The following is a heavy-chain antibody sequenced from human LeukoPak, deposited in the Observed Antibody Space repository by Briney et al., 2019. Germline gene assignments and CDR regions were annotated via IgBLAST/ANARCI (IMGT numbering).Heavy chain of an antibody. D-gene: IGHD3-22*01. J-gene: IGHJ3*02. CDR2: INTNTGNP. V-gene: IGHV7-4-1*02. CDR3: AREVMIGAFDI. Sequence: GASVKVSCKASGYTFTSYGINWVRQAPGQGLEWMGWINTNTGNPTYARGFTGRFVFSLDTSVSTAYLQISSLKAEDTAVYYCAREVMIGAFDIWGQGTMVTVSS. CDR1: GYTFTSYG.